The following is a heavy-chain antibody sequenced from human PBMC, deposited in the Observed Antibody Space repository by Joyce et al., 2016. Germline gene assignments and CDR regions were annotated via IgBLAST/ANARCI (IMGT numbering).Heavy chain of an antibody. Sequence: EVQLVESGGGLVQPGGSLRLSCAASGFSFSGYWIHGVRQAPGKGLVWVSRINTDGRSTRFADSVKGRFTISRDNAKNTLYLQMNSLRAEDTAVYYCVRGISARPGGPNWFDPWGQGTLVTVSS. CDR1: GFSFSGYW. D-gene: IGHD6-6*01. V-gene: IGHV3-74*01. CDR2: INTDGRST. CDR3: VRGISARPGGPNWFDP. J-gene: IGHJ5*02.